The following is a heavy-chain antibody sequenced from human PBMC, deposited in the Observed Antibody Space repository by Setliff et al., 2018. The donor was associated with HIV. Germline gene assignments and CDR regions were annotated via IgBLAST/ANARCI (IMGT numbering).Heavy chain of an antibody. J-gene: IGHJ4*02. Sequence: SSETLSLTCTVSGAPLSSYYLNWIRQSPGKGLEWIGYIYYSGSIYYNPSLKSRVTMSVDTSKNQFSLKLSSVTAVDTAVYYCAKKGNGDYHFDYWGQGTLVTVSS. CDR2: IYYSGSI. D-gene: IGHD4-17*01. V-gene: IGHV4-59*04. CDR1: GAPLSSYY. CDR3: AKKGNGDYHFDY.